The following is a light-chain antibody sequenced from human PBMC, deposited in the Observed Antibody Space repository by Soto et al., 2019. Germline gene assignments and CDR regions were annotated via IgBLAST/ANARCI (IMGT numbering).Light chain of an antibody. J-gene: IGKJ1*01. Sequence: DIQMTQSPSTLSASVGDRVTITCRASQSISSWLAWYQQKPGKAPKLLIYKASSLESGVPSRFSGGGSGTEFTLTISSLQPDDFATYYCQQYNSFPWTLGQGNKVEIK. V-gene: IGKV1-5*03. CDR2: KAS. CDR3: QQYNSFPWT. CDR1: QSISSW.